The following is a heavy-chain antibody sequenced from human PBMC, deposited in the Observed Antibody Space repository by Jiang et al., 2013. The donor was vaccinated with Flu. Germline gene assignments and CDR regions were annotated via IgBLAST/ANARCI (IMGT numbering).Heavy chain of an antibody. CDR3: ARDFDYGSVLPDAFDI. V-gene: IGHV3-33*01. D-gene: IGHD3-10*01. J-gene: IGHJ3*02. CDR2: IWYDGSNK. Sequence: AVIWYDGSNKYYADSVKGRFTISRDNSKNTLYLQMNSLRAEDTAVYYCARDFDYGSVLPDAFDIWGQGTMVTVSS.